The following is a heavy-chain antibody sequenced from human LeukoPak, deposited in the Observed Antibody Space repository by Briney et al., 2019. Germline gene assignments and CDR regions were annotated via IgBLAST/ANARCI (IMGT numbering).Heavy chain of an antibody. CDR3: AKGYYTPDY. D-gene: IGHD2/OR15-2a*01. CDR2: ISYDGSNK. Sequence: GGSLRLSCAASGFTFSNYAMSWVRQAPGKGLEWVAVISYDGSNKYYADSVKGRFTISRANSKNALYLQMNSLRAEDTAVYYCAKGYYTPDYWGQGTLVTVSS. CDR1: GFTFSNYA. J-gene: IGHJ4*02. V-gene: IGHV3-30*18.